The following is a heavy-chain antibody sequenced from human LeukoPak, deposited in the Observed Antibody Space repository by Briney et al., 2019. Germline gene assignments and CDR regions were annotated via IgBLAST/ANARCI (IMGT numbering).Heavy chain of an antibody. CDR2: ISGSGGST. Sequence: GGSLRLSCAASGFTFSSYAMSWVRQAPGKGLEWVSAISGSGGSTYYADSVKGRFTISRDNAHNSLYLQMNSLRVEDTAMYYCVTWSGGSHWGQGTLVTVSS. V-gene: IGHV3-23*01. CDR3: VTWSGGSH. J-gene: IGHJ4*02. CDR1: GFTFSSYA. D-gene: IGHD3-3*01.